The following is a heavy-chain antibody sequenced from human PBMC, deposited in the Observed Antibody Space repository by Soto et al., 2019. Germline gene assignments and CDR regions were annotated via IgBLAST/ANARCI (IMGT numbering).Heavy chain of an antibody. D-gene: IGHD1-26*01. CDR1: GFTFRSYA. Sequence: PGGSLRLSCADSGFTFRSYAMHWVRQAPGKGLEWVAVILYDGSNKYYADSVKGRFTISRDNSKNTLYLQMNSLRAEDTAVYYCARGGTYAYYFDYWGQGTLVTVSS. V-gene: IGHV3-30-3*01. CDR2: ILYDGSNK. J-gene: IGHJ4*02. CDR3: ARGGTYAYYFDY.